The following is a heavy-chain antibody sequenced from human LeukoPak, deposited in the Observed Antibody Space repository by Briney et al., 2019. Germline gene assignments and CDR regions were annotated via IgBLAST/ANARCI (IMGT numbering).Heavy chain of an antibody. J-gene: IGHJ3*02. Sequence: ASETLSLTCTVSGYSISSGYYWGWIRQPPGKGLEWIGNIFYSGSTYYSPSLKSRVTISLDTSRNQFSLKLNSVTAADTAVYYCAKSNGYGLVDIWGQGTMVTVSS. D-gene: IGHD3-10*01. CDR1: GYSISSGYY. CDR3: AKSNGYGLVDI. V-gene: IGHV4-38-2*02. CDR2: IFYSGST.